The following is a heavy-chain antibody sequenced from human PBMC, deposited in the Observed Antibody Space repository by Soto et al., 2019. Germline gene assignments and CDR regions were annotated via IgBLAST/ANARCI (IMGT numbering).Heavy chain of an antibody. Sequence: ASVKVSCKASGYTFASYAISWMRQAPGQGLEWMGWISAYNGNTNYSQKLQGRVTMTTDTSTSTAYMELRSLRSDDTAVYYCARDLPPVDYWGQGTLVTVSS. CDR3: ARDLPPVDY. CDR1: GYTFASYA. V-gene: IGHV1-18*01. J-gene: IGHJ4*02. CDR2: ISAYNGNT.